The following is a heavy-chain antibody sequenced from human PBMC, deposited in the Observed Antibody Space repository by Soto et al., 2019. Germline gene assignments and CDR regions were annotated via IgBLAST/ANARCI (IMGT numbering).Heavy chain of an antibody. CDR1: GFTFGNYA. D-gene: IGHD4-4*01. CDR2: INRSGSHI. V-gene: IGHV3-21*06. Sequence: EVHLVESGGGLVKPGGSLRLSCAASGFTFGNYAMNWLRQAPGKGLEWISSINRSGSHIYYPDSVKGRFTISRDNAESSLFLQMDSLRAEDTAVYYCARDDIDYSHYFDYWGRGMLVIVSS. CDR3: ARDDIDYSHYFDY. J-gene: IGHJ4*02.